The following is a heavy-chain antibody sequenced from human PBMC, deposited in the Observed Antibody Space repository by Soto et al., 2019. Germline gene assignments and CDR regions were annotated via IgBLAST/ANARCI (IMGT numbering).Heavy chain of an antibody. CDR3: ARDLELELPTYYTDV. J-gene: IGHJ6*03. D-gene: IGHD1-7*01. CDR1: GFTFSDYY. Sequence: GGSLRLSCAASGFTFSDYYMSWIRQAPGKGLEWVSYISSSGSTIYYADSVKGRFTISRDNAKNSLYLQMNSLRAEDTAVYYCARDLELELPTYYTDVWGKGTTVTVSS. V-gene: IGHV3-11*01. CDR2: ISSSGSTI.